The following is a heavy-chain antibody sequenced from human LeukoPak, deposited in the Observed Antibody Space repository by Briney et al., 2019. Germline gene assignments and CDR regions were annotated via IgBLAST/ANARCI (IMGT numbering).Heavy chain of an antibody. J-gene: IGHJ4*02. Sequence: KSSETLSLTCAVYGGSFSGYYWSWIRQPPGKGLEWIGEINHSGSTNYNPSLKSRVTISVDTSKNQFSLKLSSVTAADTAVYYCARGTPPLYDSSGLPFYYFVYWGQGTLVTVSS. CDR3: ARGTPPLYDSSGLPFYYFVY. V-gene: IGHV4-34*01. D-gene: IGHD3-22*01. CDR1: GGSFSGYY. CDR2: INHSGST.